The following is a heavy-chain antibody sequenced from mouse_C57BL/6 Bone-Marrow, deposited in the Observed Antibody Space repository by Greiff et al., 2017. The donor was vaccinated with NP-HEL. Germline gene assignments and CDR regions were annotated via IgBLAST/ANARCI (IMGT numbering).Heavy chain of an antibody. Sequence: QVQLQQSGPELVKPGASVKISCKASGYAFSSSWMNWVKQRPGKGLEWIGRIYPGDGDTNYNGKFKGKATLTADKSASTAYMQLSSLTSEDSAVYFCARESYYGSRGYFDYWGQGTTLTVSS. D-gene: IGHD1-1*01. V-gene: IGHV1-82*01. J-gene: IGHJ2*01. CDR3: ARESYYGSRGYFDY. CDR1: GYAFSSSW. CDR2: IYPGDGDT.